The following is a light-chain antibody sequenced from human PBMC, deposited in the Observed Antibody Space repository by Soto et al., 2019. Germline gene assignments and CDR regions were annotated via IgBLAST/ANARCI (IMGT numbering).Light chain of an antibody. Sequence: EIVLTQSPGTLSLSPGERATLSCRASQSVSSSYLAWYQQKPGQAPRLLIYGASSRATGIPDRFSCSGSGTDFTRTISRLEPEDFAVYYCQQYGSSPRTFGQGTKVEIK. CDR3: QQYGSSPRT. V-gene: IGKV3-20*01. CDR1: QSVSSSY. J-gene: IGKJ1*01. CDR2: GAS.